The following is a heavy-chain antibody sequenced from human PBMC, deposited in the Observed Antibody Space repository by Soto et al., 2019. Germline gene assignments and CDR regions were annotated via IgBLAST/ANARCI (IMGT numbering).Heavy chain of an antibody. V-gene: IGHV3-66*04. CDR1: GFTVSSNY. J-gene: IGHJ3*02. Sequence: LRLSCAASGFTVSSNYMSWVRQAPGKGLEWISVIYSGGSTYYADSVKGRFTISRDNSKNTLYLQMNSLRAEDTAVYYCARHGSSSWYVGAFDIWGQGTMVTVS. CDR2: IYSGGST. D-gene: IGHD6-13*01. CDR3: ARHGSSSWYVGAFDI.